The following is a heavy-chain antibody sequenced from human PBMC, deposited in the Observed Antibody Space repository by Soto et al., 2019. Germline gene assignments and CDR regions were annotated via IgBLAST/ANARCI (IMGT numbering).Heavy chain of an antibody. CDR1: GFTFSSYW. CDR2: IKQDGSEK. CDR3: AREDLPLVDSSGYYGYYFDY. D-gene: IGHD3-22*01. V-gene: IGHV3-7*04. Sequence: GGSLRLSCAASGFTFSSYWMSWVRQAPGKGLEWVANIKQDGSEKYYVDSVKGRFTISRDNAKNSLYLQMNSLRAEDTAVYYCAREDLPLVDSSGYYGYYFDYWGQGTLVTVSS. J-gene: IGHJ4*02.